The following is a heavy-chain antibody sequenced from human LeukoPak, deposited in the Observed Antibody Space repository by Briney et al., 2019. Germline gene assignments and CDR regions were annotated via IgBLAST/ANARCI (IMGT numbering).Heavy chain of an antibody. CDR3: AREGRSSWYYFDY. CDR2: ISGSGGST. D-gene: IGHD6-13*01. Sequence: GGSLRLSCAASGFTFSDYYMSWIRQAPGKGLEWVSAISGSGGSTYYADSVKGRFTISRDNSKNTLYLQMNSLRAEDTAVYYCAREGRSSWYYFDYWGQGTLVTVSS. J-gene: IGHJ4*02. CDR1: GFTFSDYY. V-gene: IGHV3-23*01.